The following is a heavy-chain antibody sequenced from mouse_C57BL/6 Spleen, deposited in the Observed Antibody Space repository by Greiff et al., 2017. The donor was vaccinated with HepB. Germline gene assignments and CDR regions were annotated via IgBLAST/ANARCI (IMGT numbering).Heavy chain of an antibody. CDR1: GFTFSDYG. D-gene: IGHD1-1*01. Sequence: EVQVVESGGGLVKPGGSLKLSCAASGFTFSDYGMHWVRQAPEKGLEWVAYLSSGSSNIYYADTVKGRFTISRDNAKNTLCLQMTSLRSEDTAMYYCARRTTVVAEDWYFDVWGTGTTVTVSS. CDR3: ARRTTVVAEDWYFDV. J-gene: IGHJ1*03. V-gene: IGHV5-17*01. CDR2: LSSGSSNI.